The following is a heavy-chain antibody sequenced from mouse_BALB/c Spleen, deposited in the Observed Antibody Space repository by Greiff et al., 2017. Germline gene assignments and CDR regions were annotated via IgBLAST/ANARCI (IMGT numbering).Heavy chain of an antibody. V-gene: IGHV1-69*02. D-gene: IGHD1-1*01. CDR3: ARDYGSSYWYFDV. CDR1: GYTFTSYW. CDR2: IDPSDSYT. Sequence: QVQLQQPGAELVKPGASVKLSCKASGYTFTSYWMHWVTQRPGQGLEWIGEIDPSDSYTNYNQKFKGKATLTVDKSSSTAYMQLSSLTSEDSAVYYCARDYGSSYWYFDVWGAGTTVTVSS. J-gene: IGHJ1*01.